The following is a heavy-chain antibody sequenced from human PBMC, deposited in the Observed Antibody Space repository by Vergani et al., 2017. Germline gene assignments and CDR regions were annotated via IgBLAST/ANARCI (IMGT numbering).Heavy chain of an antibody. Sequence: QVQLVQSGAEVKKPGASVKVSCKASGYTFTSYYMHWVRKAPGQGLEWMGRIIPILGIANYAQKFQGRVTITADKSTSTAYMELSSLRSEDTAVYYCARRLSSSWDPYGMDVWGQGTTVTVSS. CDR1: GYTFTSYY. V-gene: IGHV1-69*04. CDR3: ARRLSSSWDPYGMDV. CDR2: IIPILGIA. D-gene: IGHD6-13*01. J-gene: IGHJ6*02.